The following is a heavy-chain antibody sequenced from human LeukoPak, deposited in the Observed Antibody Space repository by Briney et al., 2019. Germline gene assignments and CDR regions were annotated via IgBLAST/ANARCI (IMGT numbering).Heavy chain of an antibody. Sequence: GGSLRLSCAASGFTFDDYAMHWVRQAPGKGLEWVSGISWNSGSIGYADSVKGRFTISRDNSKNTLYLQMNSLRAEDTAVYYCAKVFDDEFDYWGQGTLVTVSS. CDR1: GFTFDDYA. J-gene: IGHJ4*02. D-gene: IGHD3-9*01. CDR2: ISWNSGSI. V-gene: IGHV3-9*01. CDR3: AKVFDDEFDY.